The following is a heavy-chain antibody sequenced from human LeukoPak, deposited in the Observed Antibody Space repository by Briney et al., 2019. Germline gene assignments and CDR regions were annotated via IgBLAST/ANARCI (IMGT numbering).Heavy chain of an antibody. D-gene: IGHD3-22*01. CDR2: IYYSGST. J-gene: IGHJ4*02. Sequence: SETLSLTCAVSGASISGSGYYLGWIRQPPGKGLEWIGYIYYSGSTNYNPSLKSRVTISVDTSKNQFSLKLSSVTAADTAVYYCARLWYYYDSSGIEDYWGQGTLVTVSS. V-gene: IGHV4-61*05. CDR3: ARLWYYYDSSGIEDY. CDR1: GASISGSGYY.